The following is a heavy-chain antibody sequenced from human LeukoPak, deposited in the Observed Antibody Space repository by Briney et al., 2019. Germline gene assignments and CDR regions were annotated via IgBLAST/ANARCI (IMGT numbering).Heavy chain of an antibody. CDR1: GFTFTRHW. J-gene: IGHJ3*02. CDR2: IKEEGDQK. Sequence: GGSLRLSCAASGFTFTRHWMTWVRQAPGKGLEWVANIKEEGDQKIYVDSVKGRFTVSRDNPKNSLYLQMDRLRAEDTAVYYCGRESDRGSSWYDAFDIWGQGTMVTVSS. D-gene: IGHD6-13*01. CDR3: GRESDRGSSWYDAFDI. V-gene: IGHV3-7*01.